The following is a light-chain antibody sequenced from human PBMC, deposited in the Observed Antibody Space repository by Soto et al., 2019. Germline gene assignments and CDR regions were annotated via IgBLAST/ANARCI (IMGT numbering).Light chain of an antibody. V-gene: IGKV1-39*01. CDR2: GAS. CDR3: QQSYTSPTT. J-gene: IGKJ5*01. Sequence: DIQMAQSPSLLSASVGDRVTITCRASQSIGKHLNWYQQKPGKASKFLIYGASTLQSGVPSRFTGSGSGTDFTLTVNSLQAEDFATYYCQQSYTSPTTFGQGTRLEIK. CDR1: QSIGKH.